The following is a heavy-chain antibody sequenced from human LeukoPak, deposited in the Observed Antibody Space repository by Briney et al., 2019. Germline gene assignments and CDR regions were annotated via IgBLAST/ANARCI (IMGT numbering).Heavy chain of an antibody. V-gene: IGHV3-49*04. CDR3: TRDRYYGSGSYYSVGDFDY. CDR1: GFTFGDYA. J-gene: IGHJ4*02. D-gene: IGHD3-10*01. Sequence: GFLRLSCTTSGFTFGDYAMSWVRQAPGKGLGWVGFIRSKVYGGTTEYAASVKGRFTISRDDSKSIAYLQMNSLKTEDTAVYYCTRDRYYGSGSYYSVGDFDYWGQGTTVTVSS. CDR2: IRSKVYGGTT.